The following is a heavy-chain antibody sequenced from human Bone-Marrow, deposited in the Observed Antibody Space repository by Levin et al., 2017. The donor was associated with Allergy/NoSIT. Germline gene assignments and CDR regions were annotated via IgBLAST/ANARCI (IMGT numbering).Heavy chain of an antibody. Sequence: SVKVSCKASGGTFSSYAISWVRQAPGQGLEWMGGIIPIFGTANYAQKFQGRVTITADESTSTAYMELSSLRSEDTAVYYCARVLAVAGKGGWFDPWGQGTLVTVSS. CDR3: ARVLAVAGKGGWFDP. V-gene: IGHV1-69*13. D-gene: IGHD6-19*01. CDR1: GGTFSSYA. J-gene: IGHJ5*02. CDR2: IIPIFGTA.